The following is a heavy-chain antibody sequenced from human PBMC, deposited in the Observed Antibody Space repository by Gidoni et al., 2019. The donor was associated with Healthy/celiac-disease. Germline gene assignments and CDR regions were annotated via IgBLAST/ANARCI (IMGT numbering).Heavy chain of an antibody. J-gene: IGHJ6*02. CDR1: GLPFRSYA. D-gene: IGHD6-19*01. CDR2: ISGSGGST. V-gene: IGHV3-23*01. CDR3: AKLMTYSSGWYGMDV. Sequence: EVQLLESGGGLVQPGGSLRLSCAASGLPFRSYAMSWVRQAPGKGLEWVSAISGSGGSTYYADSVKGRFTISRDNSKNTLYLQMNSLRAEDTAVYYCAKLMTYSSGWYGMDVWGQGTTVTVSS.